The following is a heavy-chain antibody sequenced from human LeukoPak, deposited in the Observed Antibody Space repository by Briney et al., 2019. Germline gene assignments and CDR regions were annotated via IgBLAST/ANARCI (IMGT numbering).Heavy chain of an antibody. J-gene: IGHJ4*02. CDR3: ARGLGGYDFWSTTTNYFDY. V-gene: IGHV3-48*04. CDR2: ISSRSSTI. CDR1: GFTFSTHD. D-gene: IGHD3-3*01. Sequence: PGGSLRLSCAASGFTFSTHDLNWVRQAPGKGLEWVSFISSRSSTIYYADSVKGRFTISRDNAKNSLYLQMNSLRAEDTAVYYCARGLGGYDFWSTTTNYFDYWGQGTLVTVSS.